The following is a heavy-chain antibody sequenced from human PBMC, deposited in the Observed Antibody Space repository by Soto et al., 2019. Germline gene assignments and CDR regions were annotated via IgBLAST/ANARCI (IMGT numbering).Heavy chain of an antibody. V-gene: IGHV3-7*05. CDR3: ARDVSPGSSCLYLGACDI. CDR2: IKQDESKK. Sequence: EVQLEESGGGLVQPGGSLRLSCAASGLTLGTYWMTWVRQAPGKGLEWVANIKQDESKKSYLDSGRGRFTIARANARNSLYLQMNRLRVEDTGLYYCARDVSPGSSCLYLGACDIGGQGTMVLVSS. D-gene: IGHD3-10*01. CDR1: GLTLGTYW. J-gene: IGHJ3*02.